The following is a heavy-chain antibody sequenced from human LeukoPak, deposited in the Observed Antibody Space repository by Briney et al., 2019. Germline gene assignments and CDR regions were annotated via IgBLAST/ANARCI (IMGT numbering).Heavy chain of an antibody. V-gene: IGHV4-34*01. CDR1: GGSFSGYY. CDR3: ARGRGYCSSTSCLPYYFDY. J-gene: IGHJ4*02. D-gene: IGHD2-2*01. Sequence: SETLSLTCAVYGGSFSGYYWSWIRQPPGKGLEWIGEINHSGSTNYNPSLKSRVTISVDTSKNQFSLKLSSVTAADTAVYYCARGRGYCSSTSCLPYYFDYWDQGTLVTVSS. CDR2: INHSGST.